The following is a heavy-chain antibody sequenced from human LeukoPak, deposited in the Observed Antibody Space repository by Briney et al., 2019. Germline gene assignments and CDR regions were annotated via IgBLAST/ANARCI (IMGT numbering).Heavy chain of an antibody. V-gene: IGHV3-23*01. CDR3: AKDPYSGSPLNAFDI. CDR2: ISGSGGST. D-gene: IGHD1-26*01. CDR1: GFPFSSYA. Sequence: GSLRLSCAASGFPFSSYAMSWVRQAPGKGMEWDSAISGSGGSTYYADSVKGRFTISRDNSKNTLYLQMNSLRAEDTAVYYCAKDPYSGSPLNAFDIWGQGTMVTVSS. J-gene: IGHJ3*02.